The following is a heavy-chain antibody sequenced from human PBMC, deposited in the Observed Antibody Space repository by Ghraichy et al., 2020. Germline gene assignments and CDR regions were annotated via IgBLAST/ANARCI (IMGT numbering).Heavy chain of an antibody. V-gene: IGHV3-7*01. CDR2: IKEDGSEK. J-gene: IGHJ4*02. D-gene: IGHD7-27*01. Sequence: GGSLRLSCAASGFTFSSYWISWVRQAPGKGPEWVANIKEDGSEKYYVDSVKGRFTISRDNAKNSLYLQMSSLRADDTAVYYCARGAFWAFDYWGQGTLVTVSS. CDR1: GFTFSSYW. CDR3: ARGAFWAFDY.